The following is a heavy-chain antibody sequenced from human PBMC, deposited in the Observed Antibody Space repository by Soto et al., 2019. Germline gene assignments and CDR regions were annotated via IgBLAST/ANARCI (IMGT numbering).Heavy chain of an antibody. J-gene: IGHJ4*02. Sequence: SVKVSCKASGGTFSSYRINWVRQAPGQGLEWVGGIVPIRRTADYAQTFQGRVSITADESARTAYMELSSLRSEDTAVYYCARDPGGSYFDYWGQGTLVTVSS. D-gene: IGHD1-26*01. CDR3: ARDPGGSYFDY. CDR1: GGTFSSYR. V-gene: IGHV1-69*13. CDR2: IVPIRRTA.